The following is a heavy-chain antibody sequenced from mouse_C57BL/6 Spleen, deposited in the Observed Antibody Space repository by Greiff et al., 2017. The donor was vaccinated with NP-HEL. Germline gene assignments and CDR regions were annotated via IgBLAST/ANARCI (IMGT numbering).Heavy chain of an antibody. D-gene: IGHD4-1*02. CDR2: IDPSDSYT. CDR1: GYTFTSYW. CDR3: ARKGAHNWDREFAY. Sequence: VQLQQPGAELVMPGASVKLSCKASGYTFTSYWMHWVKQRPGQGLEWIGEIDPSDSYTNYNQKFKGKSTLTVDKSSSTAYMQLSSLTSEDSAVYYCARKGAHNWDREFAYWGQGTLVTVSA. V-gene: IGHV1-69*01. J-gene: IGHJ3*01.